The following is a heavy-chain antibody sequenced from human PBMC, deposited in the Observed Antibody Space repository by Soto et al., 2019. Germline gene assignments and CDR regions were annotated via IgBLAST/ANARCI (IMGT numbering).Heavy chain of an antibody. CDR1: GFIVSNTY. J-gene: IGHJ3*02. V-gene: IGHV3-66*01. Sequence: EVQLVESGGGLVQPEGSLRLSCTASGFIVSNTYVNWVRQAPGKGLEWVSVISNRGDTHYADSVRGRLSLSKDISDNTLHLQMNNLRVEDTAVYYCAREPRYCRGGSCSITGDAYDIWGQGTMVTVSS. CDR2: ISNRGDT. D-gene: IGHD2-15*01. CDR3: AREPRYCRGGSCSITGDAYDI.